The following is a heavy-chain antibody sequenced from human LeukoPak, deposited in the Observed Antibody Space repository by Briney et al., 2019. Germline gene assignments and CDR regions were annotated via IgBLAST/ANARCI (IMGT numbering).Heavy chain of an antibody. J-gene: IGHJ6*02. D-gene: IGHD6-13*01. CDR3: ARDRTAAISDYYYYYGMDV. CDR2: IIPIFGTA. V-gene: IGHV1-69*13. Sequence: ASVKVSCKASGGTFSIYAISWVRQAPGQGLEWMGGIIPIFGTANYAQKFQGRVTITADESTSTAYMELSSLRSEDTAVYYCARDRTAAISDYYYYYGMDVWGQGTTVTVSS. CDR1: GGTFSIYA.